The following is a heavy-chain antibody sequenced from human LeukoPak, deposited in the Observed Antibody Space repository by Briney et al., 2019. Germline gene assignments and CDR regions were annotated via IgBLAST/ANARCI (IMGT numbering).Heavy chain of an antibody. V-gene: IGHV3-23*01. CDR2: ISGSGGST. CDR1: GFTFSSYG. CDR3: AKDSGYDYDYFDY. D-gene: IGHD5-12*01. J-gene: IGHJ4*02. Sequence: GGSLRLSCAASGFTFSSYGMHWVRQAPGKGLEWVSAISGSGGSTYYADSVKGRFTISRDNSKNTLYLQMNSLRAEDTAVYYCAKDSGYDYDYFDYWGQGTLVTVSS.